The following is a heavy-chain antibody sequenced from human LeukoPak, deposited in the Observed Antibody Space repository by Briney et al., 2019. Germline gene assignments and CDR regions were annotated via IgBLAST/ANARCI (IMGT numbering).Heavy chain of an antibody. D-gene: IGHD1-26*01. V-gene: IGHV3-48*03. Sequence: PGGSLRHSCAASGFTFSSYEMNWVRQAPGKGREWVSYISSSGSTIYYADSVKGRFTISRDDSKHKLYLQMNILRDEDTAVYYCAKEGAQVPTDWYFDLWGRGTQVTVSS. CDR2: ISSSGSTI. J-gene: IGHJ2*01. CDR3: AKEGAQVPTDWYFDL. CDR1: GFTFSSYE.